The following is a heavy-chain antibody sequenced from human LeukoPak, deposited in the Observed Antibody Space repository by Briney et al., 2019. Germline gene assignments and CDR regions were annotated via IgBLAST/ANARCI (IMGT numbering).Heavy chain of an antibody. Sequence: SETLSLTCTVSGGSISSSSYCWGWIRQPPGKGLEWIGSIYYSGSTYYNPSLKCRVTISVDTSKNQFSLKLSSVTAADTAVYYCARGYCSSTSCYVGEEWFDPWGQGTLVTVSS. CDR1: GGSISSSSYC. V-gene: IGHV4-39*01. CDR3: ARGYCSSTSCYVGEEWFDP. J-gene: IGHJ5*02. D-gene: IGHD2-2*01. CDR2: IYYSGST.